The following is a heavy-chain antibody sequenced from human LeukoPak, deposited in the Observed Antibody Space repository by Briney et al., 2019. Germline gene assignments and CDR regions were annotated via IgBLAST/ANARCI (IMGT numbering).Heavy chain of an antibody. D-gene: IGHD6-6*01. CDR2: ISGGGETT. Sequence: GGSLRLTCAASGCSFSNYELNWVRQASGKGLEWVSYISGGGETTYYADSVRGRFTISRDNAKNSLYLHVNSLRAEDTAVYYCARKTYTSSSDSVDYWGQGTLVTVSS. V-gene: IGHV3-48*03. CDR3: ARKTYTSSSDSVDY. CDR1: GCSFSNYE. J-gene: IGHJ4*02.